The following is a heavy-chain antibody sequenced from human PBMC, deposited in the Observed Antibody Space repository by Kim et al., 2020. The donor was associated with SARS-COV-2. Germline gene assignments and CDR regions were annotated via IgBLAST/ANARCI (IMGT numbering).Heavy chain of an antibody. D-gene: IGHD3-22*01. Sequence: GGSLRLSCAASGFTFSSYDMHWVRQAPGKGLEWVAVICYGGSNKYYADSVKGRFTISRDNSKNTLYLQMNSLRAEDTAVYYCAKDSNSYDSSGLAGAACEIWGQRAMGTVSS. J-gene: IGHJ3*02. CDR2: ICYGGSNK. V-gene: IGHV3-33*06. CDR3: AKDSNSYDSSGLAGAACEI. CDR1: GFTFSSYD.